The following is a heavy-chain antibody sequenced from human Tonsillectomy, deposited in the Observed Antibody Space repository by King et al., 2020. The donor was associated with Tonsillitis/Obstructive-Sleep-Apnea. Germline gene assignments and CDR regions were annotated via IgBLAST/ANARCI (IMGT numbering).Heavy chain of an antibody. Sequence: QLQESGPGLVKPSETLSLTCTVSGGSISSYYWSWIRQPAGKGLEWIGRIYTSGSTNYNPSLKSRVTMSVDTSKNQFSLKLSSVTAADTAVYYCARDSPTNDFWSGYSYYFDYWGQGTLVTVSS. D-gene: IGHD3-3*01. J-gene: IGHJ4*02. CDR1: GGSISSYY. CDR3: ARDSPTNDFWSGYSYYFDY. V-gene: IGHV4-4*07. CDR2: IYTSGST.